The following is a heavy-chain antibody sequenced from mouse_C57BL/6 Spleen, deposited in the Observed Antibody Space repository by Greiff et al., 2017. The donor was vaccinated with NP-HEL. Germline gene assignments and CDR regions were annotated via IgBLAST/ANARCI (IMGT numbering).Heavy chain of an antibody. D-gene: IGHD2-3*01. V-gene: IGHV1-64*01. CDR1: GYTFTRYW. J-gene: IGHJ3*01. Sequence: VQLQQPWAELVKPGASVKLSCKASGYTFTRYWMHWVKPRPGQGLEWIGMIPPTSGSTNYNEKFPSKATLTVDKSSSTAYMQLSRLTSEDSAVYYCARCYDSYYVYAYWGQGTLVTVSA. CDR2: IPPTSGST. CDR3: ARCYDSYYVYAY.